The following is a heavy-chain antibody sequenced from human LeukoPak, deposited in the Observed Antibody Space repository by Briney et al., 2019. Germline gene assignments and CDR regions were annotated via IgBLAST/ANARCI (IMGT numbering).Heavy chain of an antibody. D-gene: IGHD3-10*01. CDR2: INHSGST. J-gene: IGHJ4*02. CDR1: GGSFSGYY. Sequence: SETLSLTCAVYGGSFSGYYWSWISQPPGKGLEWIVEINHSGSTNYNPSLKSRVTISVDTSKNQFSLKLSSVTAADTAVYYCARERVGSGSYRTYFGYWGQGTLVTVSS. V-gene: IGHV4-34*01. CDR3: ARERVGSGSYRTYFGY.